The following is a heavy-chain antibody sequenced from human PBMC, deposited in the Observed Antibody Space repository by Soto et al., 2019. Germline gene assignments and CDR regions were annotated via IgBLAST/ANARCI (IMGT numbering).Heavy chain of an antibody. D-gene: IGHD3-22*01. V-gene: IGHV3-21*01. J-gene: IGHJ3*02. Sequence: EVQLVESGGGLVKPGGSLRLSCVASRFRFSDYTMTWVRQAPGKGLEWVSSISIISTYIYYGDSVKGRFTISRNNAKNSLYLQMNCLRVEDTVVDYGARRGSEVNTGGAALDMWGQGTTVNVSS. CDR2: ISIISTYI. CDR1: RFRFSDYT. CDR3: ARRGSEVNTGGAALDM.